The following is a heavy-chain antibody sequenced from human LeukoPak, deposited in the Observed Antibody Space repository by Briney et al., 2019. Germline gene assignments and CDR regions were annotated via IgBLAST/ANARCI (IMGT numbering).Heavy chain of an antibody. D-gene: IGHD5-24*01. CDR2: ISYGGEST. CDR3: AKDIQLST. CDR1: GFTFSNSA. Sequence: PGGSLRLSCAASGFTFSNSAMTWVRQAPGKGLEWVSLISYGGESTFYAESVKGRFTIARDNSKDSLYLQMNSLRAEDTAIYYCAKDIQLSTWGLGTTVTVSS. V-gene: IGHV3-23*01. J-gene: IGHJ3*01.